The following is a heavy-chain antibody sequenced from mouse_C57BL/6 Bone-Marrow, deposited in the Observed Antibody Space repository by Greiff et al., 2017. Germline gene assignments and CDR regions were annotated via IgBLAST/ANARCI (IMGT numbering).Heavy chain of an antibody. CDR3: AGYYCGRGDY. Sequence: EVKLMESGGDLVKPGGSLKLSCAASGFTFSSYGMSWVRQTPDKRLEWVATISSGGGCTYYPDSVKGRFTISRDNAKNTLYLQMSSLKSEDTAMYYCAGYYCGRGDYWGQGTSVTVSS. V-gene: IGHV5-6*01. CDR1: GFTFSSYG. CDR2: ISSGGGCT. J-gene: IGHJ4*01. D-gene: IGHD1-1*01.